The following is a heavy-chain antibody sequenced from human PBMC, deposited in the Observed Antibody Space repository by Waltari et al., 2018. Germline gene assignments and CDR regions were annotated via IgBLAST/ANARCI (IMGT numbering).Heavy chain of an antibody. J-gene: IGHJ6*02. CDR1: GGSMRNLY. D-gene: IGHD3-10*01. Sequence: QVQLQESGPGLVRPSETLSLSCTVSGGSMRNLYWSWIRQPPGRGLEYVGYLYYNGNPNYNPSLKSRATISMDTSKNHFFLTLMAVTAADTALYFCAKGLHDNRGFFSPYYHYGMDVWGHGTAVIVSS. V-gene: IGHV4-59*01. CDR3: AKGLHDNRGFFSPYYHYGMDV. CDR2: LYYNGNP.